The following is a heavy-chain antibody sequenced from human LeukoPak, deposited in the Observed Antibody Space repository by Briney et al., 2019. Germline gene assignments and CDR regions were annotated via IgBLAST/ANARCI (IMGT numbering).Heavy chain of an antibody. CDR1: GGTFSSYA. CDR3: ARHAGYAGSGWDFDY. Sequence: SVKVSCKASGGTFSSYAINWVRQAPGQGLEWMGGIIPILGIANYAQKFQSRVTITANKTTSTAYMELTSLRTEDTAVYYCARHAGYAGSGWDFDYWGQGTLVTVSS. J-gene: IGHJ4*02. D-gene: IGHD6-19*01. CDR2: IIPILGIA. V-gene: IGHV1-69*10.